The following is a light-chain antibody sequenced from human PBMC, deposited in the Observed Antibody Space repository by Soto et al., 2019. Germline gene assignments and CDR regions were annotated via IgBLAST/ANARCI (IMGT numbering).Light chain of an antibody. CDR3: SPYTSSRTLCV. V-gene: IGLV2-14*01. J-gene: IGLJ1*01. CDR1: SSDVGGYNY. CDR2: EVS. Sequence: QSVLTLPASVSGSPGQSITISCPGTSSDVGGYNYVSWYQQHPGKAPKLMLYEVSNRPSGISNRFSGSKSGNTASLTISGLEAQDEADYYSSPYTSSRTLCVFGSWTTVTVL.